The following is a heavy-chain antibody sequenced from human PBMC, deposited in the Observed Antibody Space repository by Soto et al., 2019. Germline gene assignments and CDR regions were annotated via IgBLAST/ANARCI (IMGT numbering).Heavy chain of an antibody. D-gene: IGHD2-2*01. V-gene: IGHV3-48*01. CDR3: ARLYCSSTSCYKDFDY. CDR1: GFTLSSYH. CDR2: IHASSISNI. J-gene: IGHJ4*02. Sequence: PGGSLRLSCVASGFTLSSYHMDWVRQAPGKGLEWISYIHASSISNIYYADSVKGRFTISRDNSKNTLYLQMNSLRAEDTAVYYCARLYCSSTSCYKDFDYWGQGTLVTVSS.